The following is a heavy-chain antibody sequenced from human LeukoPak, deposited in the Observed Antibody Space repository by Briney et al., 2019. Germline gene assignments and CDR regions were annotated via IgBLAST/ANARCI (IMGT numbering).Heavy chain of an antibody. Sequence: PSETLSLTCSVSGSSISSYYWSWIRQPPGKGLEWFGYMHYSGNTNYDPSLKSRVTISLDTSKNQFSLKLSSVTAADTAVYYCARVGYGDGDAFDIWGQGTMVTVSS. CDR1: GSSISSYY. CDR3: ARVGYGDGDAFDI. V-gene: IGHV4-59*01. CDR2: MHYSGNT. D-gene: IGHD4-17*01. J-gene: IGHJ3*02.